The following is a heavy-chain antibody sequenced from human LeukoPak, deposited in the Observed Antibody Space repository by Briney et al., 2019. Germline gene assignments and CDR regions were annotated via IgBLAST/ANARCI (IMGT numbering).Heavy chain of an antibody. CDR2: IWHDGRNK. J-gene: IGHJ4*02. CDR1: GFTFSKYG. Sequence: GRSLRLSCAASGFTFSKYGMHWVRQAPGKGLEWVAVIWHDGRNKYYADSVKGRFTISRDNSKNTLYLQVNSLRAEDTAVYYCARDRGSNDPIDYWGQGTLVTVSS. D-gene: IGHD2-15*01. V-gene: IGHV3-33*01. CDR3: ARDRGSNDPIDY.